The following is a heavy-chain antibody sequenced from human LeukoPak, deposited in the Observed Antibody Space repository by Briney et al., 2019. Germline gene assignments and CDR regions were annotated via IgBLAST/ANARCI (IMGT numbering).Heavy chain of an antibody. CDR1: GFSFSSYN. Sequence: GGSLRLSCVASGFSFSSYNMNWVRQAPGKGLEWVSSISRSASNIYYADSVKGRFTISRDNAKNSFYLQMNSLRAEDTAVFYCARDPEGFGATSFDYWGQGTLVTVSS. V-gene: IGHV3-21*01. D-gene: IGHD3-16*01. CDR2: ISRSASNI. J-gene: IGHJ4*02. CDR3: ARDPEGFGATSFDY.